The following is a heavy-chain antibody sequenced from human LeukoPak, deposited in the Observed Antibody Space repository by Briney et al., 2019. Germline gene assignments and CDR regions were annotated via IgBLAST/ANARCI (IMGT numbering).Heavy chain of an antibody. CDR3: ARDSSGWYQFDY. CDR1: GFTFEDFG. D-gene: IGHD6-19*01. Sequence: GGSLRLSCATSGFTFEDFGMSWVRQVPGKGPEWVSGIDWRGGTTGYADSVKGRLTISRDNAKNSLFLQMNSLRAEDTALYYCARDSSGWYQFDYWGQGTLVTVSS. J-gene: IGHJ4*02. V-gene: IGHV3-20*04. CDR2: IDWRGGTT.